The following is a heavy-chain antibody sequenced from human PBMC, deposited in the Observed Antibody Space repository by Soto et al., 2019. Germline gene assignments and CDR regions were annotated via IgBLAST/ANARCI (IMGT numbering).Heavy chain of an antibody. CDR1: GGSVSSDSYY. Sequence: SETLSLTCTVSGGSVSSDSYYWSWIRQPPGKGLGWIGYIYHSGNTNYNPSLKTRVTISVDTSKNQFSLKLTSVTAADTAVYYCARDGGYSYGLYWGQGTLVTVS. D-gene: IGHD5-18*01. CDR2: IYHSGNT. J-gene: IGHJ4*02. V-gene: IGHV4-61*01. CDR3: ARDGGYSYGLY.